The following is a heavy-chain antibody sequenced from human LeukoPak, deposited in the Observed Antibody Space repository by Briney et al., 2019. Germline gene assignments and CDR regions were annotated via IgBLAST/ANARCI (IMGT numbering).Heavy chain of an antibody. CDR1: GFTFSSYA. Sequence: GGSLRLSCAASGFTFSSYAMSWVRQAPGKGLEWVSDISGSGRGGSTHYADSVKGRFTISRDNSENTLYLQMNSLRAEDTAVYYCAKGDTTWELPHDYWGQGTLVTVSS. CDR2: ISGSGRGGST. J-gene: IGHJ4*02. D-gene: IGHD1-26*01. V-gene: IGHV3-23*01. CDR3: AKGDTTWELPHDY.